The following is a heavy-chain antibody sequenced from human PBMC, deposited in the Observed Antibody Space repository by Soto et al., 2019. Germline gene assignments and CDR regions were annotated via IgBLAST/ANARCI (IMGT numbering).Heavy chain of an antibody. J-gene: IGHJ3*02. D-gene: IGHD3-10*01. CDR3: AKDRGIYYGSGSYYI. Sequence: DVELLESGGGLGQPGGSLRLSCAASGFTFSSYAMSWFRQAPGKGLEWVAAISASGGSTNYADSVKGRFAISRDNSKDTMYLRMNSLRAEDTAVYYCAKDRGIYYGSGSYYIWGRGTLVTVSS. V-gene: IGHV3-23*01. CDR1: GFTFSSYA. CDR2: ISASGGST.